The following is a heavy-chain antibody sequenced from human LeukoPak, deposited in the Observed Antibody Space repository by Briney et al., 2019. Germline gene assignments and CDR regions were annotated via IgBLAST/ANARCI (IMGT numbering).Heavy chain of an antibody. V-gene: IGHV4-39*01. D-gene: IGHD2-2*01. J-gene: IGHJ4*02. Sequence: KPSETLALTCTVSGGPLSSSSYYWGRIRQPPGEGLGWGGGIYYSGRTYYNPSLKSRVTISVDTSKNQFSLKLSSVTAADTAVYYCAGGDCSGTSCYAPRDYWGQGTLVTVSS. CDR2: IYYSGRT. CDR3: AGGDCSGTSCYAPRDY. CDR1: GGPLSSSSYY.